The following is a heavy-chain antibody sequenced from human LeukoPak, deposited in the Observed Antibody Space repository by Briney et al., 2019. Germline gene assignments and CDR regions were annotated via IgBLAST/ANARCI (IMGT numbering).Heavy chain of an antibody. CDR1: GGSVSSGGYY. D-gene: IGHD3-16*01. CDR3: ASSETVMRT. Sequence: SETLSLTCTVSGGSVSSGGYYWSWIRQHPGKGLEWIGYIHYSGSTYYNPSLKSRVTISVDTSKKQFYLKVNSVTATDTAVYYCASSETVMRTWGQGTLVTVSS. V-gene: IGHV4-31*03. J-gene: IGHJ5*02. CDR2: IHYSGST.